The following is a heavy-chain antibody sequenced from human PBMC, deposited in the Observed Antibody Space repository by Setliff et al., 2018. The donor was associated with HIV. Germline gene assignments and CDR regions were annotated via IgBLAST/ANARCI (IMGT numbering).Heavy chain of an antibody. V-gene: IGHV4-61*10. Sequence: SETLSLTCTVSGGSVGSGSYYWSWVRQPAGKGLEWIGRIYNSGSTIYNPSLKSRVTLSLDTSKNQFSLKLSSVTAADTAVYYCARGRVDDSSGYYGVVDYYYYYYMDVWGKGTTVTVSS. CDR1: GGSVGSGSYY. J-gene: IGHJ6*03. CDR2: IYNSGST. CDR3: ARGRVDDSSGYYGVVDYYYYYYMDV. D-gene: IGHD3-22*01.